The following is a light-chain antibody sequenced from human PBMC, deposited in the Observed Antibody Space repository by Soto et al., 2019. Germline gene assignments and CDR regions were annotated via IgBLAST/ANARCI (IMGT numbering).Light chain of an antibody. V-gene: IGLV2-14*01. Sequence: QSVLTQPASVSGSPGQSITISCTGTSSDIGGYYYVSWYQHHPGKAPKLLIYQVTNRPSRVSNRFSGSKSGNTASLTISGLQADDEDDYYCTSYSSSDIFYVFGTGTKVTVL. CDR2: QVT. J-gene: IGLJ1*01. CDR3: TSYSSSDIFYV. CDR1: SSDIGGYYY.